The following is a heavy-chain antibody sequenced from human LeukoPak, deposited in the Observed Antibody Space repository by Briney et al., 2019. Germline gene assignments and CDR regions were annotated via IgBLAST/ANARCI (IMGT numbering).Heavy chain of an antibody. CDR2: ISAYNGNT. Sequence: ASVEVSCKASGYTFTSYGISWVRQAPGRGLEWMGWISAYNGNTNYAQKLQGRVTMTTDTSTSTAYMELRSLRSDDTAVYYCARHAVEYSSAHFDYWGQGTLVTVSS. D-gene: IGHD6-19*01. CDR3: ARHAVEYSSAHFDY. CDR1: GYTFTSYG. V-gene: IGHV1-18*01. J-gene: IGHJ4*02.